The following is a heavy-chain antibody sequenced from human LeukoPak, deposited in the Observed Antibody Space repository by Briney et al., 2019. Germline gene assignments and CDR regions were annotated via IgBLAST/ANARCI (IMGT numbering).Heavy chain of an antibody. J-gene: IGHJ6*03. Sequence: NPSETLSLTCTVSGGPISSYYWSWIRQPPGKGLEWIGYAHYSGSTKYNPSLKSRVTISVDTSKNQFSLRLTSVTAADTAVYHCAGDVRRWLQPNYYYYLDVWGKGTTVTVSS. CDR1: GGPISSYY. D-gene: IGHD5-24*01. CDR2: AHYSGST. V-gene: IGHV4-59*01. CDR3: AGDVRRWLQPNYYYYLDV.